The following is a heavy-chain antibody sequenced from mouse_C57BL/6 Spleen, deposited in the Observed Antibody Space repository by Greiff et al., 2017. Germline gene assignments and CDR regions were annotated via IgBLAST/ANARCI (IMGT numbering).Heavy chain of an antibody. CDR1: GYTFTSYW. D-gene: IGHD1-1*01. Sequence: QVQLQQPGAELVMPGASVKLSCKASGYTFTSYWMHWVKQRPGQGLEWIGEIDPSDSYTNYNQKFKGKSTLTVDKSSSTAYMQLSSLTSEDSAVYYCARGSSRDAMDYWGQGTSVTVSS. CDR3: ARGSSRDAMDY. J-gene: IGHJ4*01. V-gene: IGHV1-69*01. CDR2: IDPSDSYT.